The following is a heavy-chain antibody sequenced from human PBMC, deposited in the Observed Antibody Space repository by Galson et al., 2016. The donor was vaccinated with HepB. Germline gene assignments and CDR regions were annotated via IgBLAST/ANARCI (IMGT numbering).Heavy chain of an antibody. CDR2: INPNSGGT. V-gene: IGHV1-2*02. CDR1: GYTFTGYY. CDR3: ARDRLGGYDYH. D-gene: IGHD5-12*01. J-gene: IGHJ5*02. Sequence: ASGYTFTGYYMHWVRQAPGQGLEWMGWINPNSGGTNYAQKFQGRVTMTRDTSISTAYMELSSLRSNDTAVYYCARDRLGGYDYHWGQGTLVTVSS.